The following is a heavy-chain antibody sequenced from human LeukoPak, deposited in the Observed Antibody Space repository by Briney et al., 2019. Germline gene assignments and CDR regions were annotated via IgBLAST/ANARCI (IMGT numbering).Heavy chain of an antibody. D-gene: IGHD2-21*02. J-gene: IGHJ6*03. Sequence: SVKVSCKASGYTFTGYYMHWVRQAPGRGLEWMGWINPNSGGTNYAQKFQGRVTMTRDTSISTAYMELSRLRSDDTAVYYCARAIAVTAIRYYYYYMDVWGKGTTVTVSS. V-gene: IGHV1-2*02. CDR3: ARAIAVTAIRYYYYYMDV. CDR1: GYTFTGYY. CDR2: INPNSGGT.